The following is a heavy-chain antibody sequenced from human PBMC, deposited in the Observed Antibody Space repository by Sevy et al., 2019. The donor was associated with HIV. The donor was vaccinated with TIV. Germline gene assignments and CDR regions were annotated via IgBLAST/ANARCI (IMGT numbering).Heavy chain of an antibody. Sequence: ASVKVSCKVSGYRLIEVSMHWVRQAPGKGLEWMGHLDPEDGETIYAQNFQGRVTMTEDTSTDTAYMEVSSLRSEDTAVYYCAADRGEDYCSGNSCQRHYYYGLDVWGRGTTVTVSS. CDR1: GYRLIEVS. D-gene: IGHD2-15*01. CDR3: AADRGEDYCSGNSCQRHYYYGLDV. CDR2: LDPEDGET. V-gene: IGHV1-24*01. J-gene: IGHJ6*02.